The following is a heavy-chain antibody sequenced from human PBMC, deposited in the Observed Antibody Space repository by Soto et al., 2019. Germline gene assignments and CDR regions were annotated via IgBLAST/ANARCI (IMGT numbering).Heavy chain of an antibody. CDR1: GYAFTTYG. CDR2: ISAHNGNT. CDR3: ARGRYGDY. V-gene: IGHV1-18*01. J-gene: IGHJ4*02. Sequence: QVHLVQSGAEVKKPGASVKVSCKCSGYAFTTYGITWVRQAPGQGLEWMGWISAHNGNTNYAQKLQGRVTVTRDTSTSTAYMELRSLRSDDTAVYYCARGRYGDYWGQGALVTVSS. D-gene: IGHD1-1*01.